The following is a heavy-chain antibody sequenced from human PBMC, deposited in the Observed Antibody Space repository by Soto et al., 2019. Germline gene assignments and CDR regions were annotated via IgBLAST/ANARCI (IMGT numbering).Heavy chain of an antibody. Sequence: QVQLVQSGAEVKKPGASVKVSCKASGYTFTSYYMHWVRQAPGQGLEWMGIINPSGGSTSYAQKFQVRVTMTRDTSTSTVYMELSSLRSDDTAVYYCARDLAAAVQFDYWGQGTLVTVSA. CDR3: ARDLAAAVQFDY. J-gene: IGHJ4*02. V-gene: IGHV1-46*01. CDR2: INPSGGST. D-gene: IGHD6-13*01. CDR1: GYTFTSYY.